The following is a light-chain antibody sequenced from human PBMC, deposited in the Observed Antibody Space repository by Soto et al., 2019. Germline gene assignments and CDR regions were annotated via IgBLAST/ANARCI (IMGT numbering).Light chain of an antibody. CDR3: SSYAGSNNVA. Sequence: QSVLTQPASVSGSPGQSITISCTGTSSDIGNYDFVSWYQQVPGTAPKAMIYEVSSRPSGVSNRFSGSKSGNTASLTVSGLQAEDEAGYYCSSYAGSNNVAFGGGTKLTVL. CDR2: EVS. V-gene: IGLV2-14*01. CDR1: SSDIGNYDF. J-gene: IGLJ2*01.